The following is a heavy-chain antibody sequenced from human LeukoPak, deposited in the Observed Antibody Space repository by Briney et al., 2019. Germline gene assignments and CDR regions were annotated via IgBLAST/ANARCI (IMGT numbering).Heavy chain of an antibody. CDR2: INPSGGST. D-gene: IGHD6-13*01. CDR3: ARSRIAADPFDY. CDR1: GYTFTSYY. V-gene: IGHV1-46*01. Sequence: ALVKVSCKASGYTFTSYYMHWVRQAPGQGLEWMGIINPSGGSTSYAQKFQGRVTMTRDTSTSTVYMELSSLRSEDTAVYYCARSRIAADPFDYWGQGTLVTVSS. J-gene: IGHJ4*02.